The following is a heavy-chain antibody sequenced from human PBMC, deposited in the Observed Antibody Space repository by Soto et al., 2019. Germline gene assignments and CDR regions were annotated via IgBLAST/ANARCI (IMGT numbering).Heavy chain of an antibody. V-gene: IGHV3-23*01. D-gene: IGHD6-13*01. CDR1: GFTFSSYA. CDR2: ISGSGGST. J-gene: IGHJ5*02. CDR3: AKDPYSSSWYANWFDP. Sequence: GGSLRLSCAASGFTFSSYAMSWVRQAPGKGLEWVSAISGSGGSTYYADSVKGRFTISRDNSKNTLYLQMNSLRAEDTAVYYCAKDPYSSSWYANWFDPWGQGTLVTVSS.